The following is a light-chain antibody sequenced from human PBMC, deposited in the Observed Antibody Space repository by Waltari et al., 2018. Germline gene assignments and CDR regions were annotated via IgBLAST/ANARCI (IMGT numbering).Light chain of an antibody. CDR2: SNT. J-gene: IGLJ2*01. CDR3: ATWDDRLTGLV. V-gene: IGLV1-44*01. Sequence: QSALTQPPSASGTPGQTVTIFCSGGNSKIGSKVVNWYQQVPGTAPKLLIYSNTYRPSGFPDRFSGSKAGTSASLDISGLQSDDEGDYYCATWDDRLTGLVFGGGTQVTVL. CDR1: NSKIGSKV.